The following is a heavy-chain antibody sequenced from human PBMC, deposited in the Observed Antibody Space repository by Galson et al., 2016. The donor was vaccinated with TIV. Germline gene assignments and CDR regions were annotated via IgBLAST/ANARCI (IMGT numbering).Heavy chain of an antibody. J-gene: IGHJ6*02. V-gene: IGHV3-30*04. D-gene: IGHD3-10*01. CDR1: GFTFGRYA. Sequence: SLRLSCAASGFTFGRYAMHWVRQAPGKGLEWLAVISFDASSKWYADSVKGRFTVSIDTSKDTLYLQVDTLRPEDTAVYYCVRDGSYYAGSGSPSMDVWGHGTAVSVSS. CDR3: VRDGSYYAGSGSPSMDV. CDR2: ISFDASSK.